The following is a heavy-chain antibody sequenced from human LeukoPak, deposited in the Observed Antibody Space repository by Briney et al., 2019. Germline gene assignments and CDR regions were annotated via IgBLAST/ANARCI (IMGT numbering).Heavy chain of an antibody. CDR1: GFTFSSYW. V-gene: IGHV3-7*01. CDR2: IKQDGSEK. D-gene: IGHD6-13*01. J-gene: IGHJ4*02. Sequence: QPGGSLRLSCAACGFTFSSYWMSWVRQAPGKGLEWVANIKQDGSEKYYVDSVKGRFTISRDNAKNSLYLQMNSLRAEDTAVYYCAGSSWYYFDYWGQGNLVTVSS. CDR3: AGSSWYYFDY.